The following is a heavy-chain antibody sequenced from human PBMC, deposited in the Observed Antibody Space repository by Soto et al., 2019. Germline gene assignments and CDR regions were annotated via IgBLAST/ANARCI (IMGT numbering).Heavy chain of an antibody. Sequence: GESLKISCKGSGYSFTSYWISWVRQMPGKGLEWMGRIDPSDSYTNYSPSFQGHVTISADKSISTAYLQWSSLKASDTAVYYCADIAGTGTPYWGQGTLVTVSS. V-gene: IGHV5-10-1*01. J-gene: IGHJ4*01. CDR1: GYSFTSYW. CDR3: ADIAGTGTPY. D-gene: IGHD6-13*01. CDR2: IDPSDSYT.